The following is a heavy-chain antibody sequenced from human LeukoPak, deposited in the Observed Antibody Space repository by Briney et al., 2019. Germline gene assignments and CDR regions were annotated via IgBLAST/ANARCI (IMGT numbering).Heavy chain of an antibody. D-gene: IGHD1-26*01. CDR2: ISYDGGKR. Sequence: HSGGSLRLSCAASGFNFMTYGMHWVRQAPGKGLEWVAFISYDGGKRFFGESVKGRFTISRDNSKNTLYLQMNSLRAEDTAVYYCAKGSGWEVSYYYYYMDVWGKGTTVTISS. V-gene: IGHV3-30*18. CDR3: AKGSGWEVSYYYYYMDV. CDR1: GFNFMTYG. J-gene: IGHJ6*03.